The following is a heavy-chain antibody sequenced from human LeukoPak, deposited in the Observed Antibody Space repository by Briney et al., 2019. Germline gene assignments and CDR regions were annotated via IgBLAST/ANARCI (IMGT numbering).Heavy chain of an antibody. Sequence: GGSLRLFCAASGFTFSSYTMNWVRQAPGKGLAWVSSISGSSRHKYYADSVKGRFTISRDNAKNSLYLQMNSLRAEDTAVYYCARTANFAAGYYIDYWGQGTLVTVSS. CDR2: ISGSSRHK. CDR3: ARTANFAAGYYIDY. CDR1: GFTFSSYT. J-gene: IGHJ4*02. V-gene: IGHV3-21*01. D-gene: IGHD6-13*01.